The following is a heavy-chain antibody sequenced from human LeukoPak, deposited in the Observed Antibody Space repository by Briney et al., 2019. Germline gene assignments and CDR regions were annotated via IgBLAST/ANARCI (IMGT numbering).Heavy chain of an antibody. V-gene: IGHV1-24*01. J-gene: IGHJ6*04. CDR2: FDPEGGET. D-gene: IGHD3-10*01. Sequence: APVKVSCKVSGYTLTELSMHWVRQAPGKGLEWMGDFDPEGGETLYAQKFQGGVTMTEDTSTDTAYMELSSLRSEDTAVYYCATADASVVRGVISGMDVWGKGTTVTVSS. CDR3: ATADASVVRGVISGMDV. CDR1: GYTLTELS.